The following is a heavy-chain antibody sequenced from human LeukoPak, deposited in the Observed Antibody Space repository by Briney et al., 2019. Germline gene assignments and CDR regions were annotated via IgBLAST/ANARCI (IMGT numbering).Heavy chain of an antibody. J-gene: IGHJ6*03. D-gene: IGHD1-1*01. CDR3: ARGELERELGGTPQDYYYMDV. CDR1: GGSISSSNW. V-gene: IGHV4-4*02. Sequence: SGTLSLTCAVSGGSISSSNWWGWARQPPGKGLEWIGEINHSGSTNYNPSLKSRVTISVDTSKNQFSLKLSSVTAAATAVYYCARGELERELGGTPQDYYYMDVWGKGTTVTVSS. CDR2: INHSGST.